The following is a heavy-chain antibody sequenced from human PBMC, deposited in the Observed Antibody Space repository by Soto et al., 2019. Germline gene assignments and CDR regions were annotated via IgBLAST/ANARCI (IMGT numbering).Heavy chain of an antibody. CDR1: GYTFTSYD. V-gene: IGHV1-8*01. CDR3: ARGLIRHRRVIRSRDYYYYMDV. J-gene: IGHJ6*03. CDR2: MNPNSGNT. D-gene: IGHD3-10*01. Sequence: QVQLVQSGAEVKKPGASVKVSCKASGYTFTSYDINWVRQATGQGLEWMGWMNPNSGNTGYAQKFQGRVTMTRNTSISTAYMELSSLRSEDTAVYYCARGLIRHRRVIRSRDYYYYMDVWGKGTTVTVSS.